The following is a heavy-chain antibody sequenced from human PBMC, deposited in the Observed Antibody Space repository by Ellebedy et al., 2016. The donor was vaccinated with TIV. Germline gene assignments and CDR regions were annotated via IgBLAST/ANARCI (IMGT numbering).Heavy chain of an antibody. CDR3: ASWGVARTHFDY. CDR2: IDPNSGGT. Sequence: ASVKVSCKASGYTFTSYYMHWVRQAPGQGLEWMGWIDPNSGGTNYAQKFQGRVTMTRDTSISTAYMELSRLRSDDTAVYYCASWGVARTHFDYWGQGTLVTVSS. CDR1: GYTFTSYY. J-gene: IGHJ4*02. D-gene: IGHD2-15*01. V-gene: IGHV1-2*02.